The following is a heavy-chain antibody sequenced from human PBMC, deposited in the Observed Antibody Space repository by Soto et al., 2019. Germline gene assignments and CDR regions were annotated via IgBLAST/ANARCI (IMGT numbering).Heavy chain of an antibody. CDR3: GPSGDKVHY. Sequence: QVQLQESGPGLVKPSQTLSLTCTVSGGSITSDYSCWSWIRQPPGEGLEWIGHIFDSGTTYTNPSLRSQVAISLDTSKNHFSLTLSSVTAADTAVYSIGPSGDKVHYWGQGALVTVSS. J-gene: IGHJ4*02. V-gene: IGHV4-30-4*01. D-gene: IGHD7-27*01. CDR1: GGSITSDYSC. CDR2: IFDSGTT.